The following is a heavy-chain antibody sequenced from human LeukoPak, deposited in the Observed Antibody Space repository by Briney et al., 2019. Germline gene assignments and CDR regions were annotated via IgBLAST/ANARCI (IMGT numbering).Heavy chain of an antibody. J-gene: IGHJ3*02. V-gene: IGHV1-2*06. D-gene: IGHD2-15*01. CDR1: GYTFTGYY. CDR3: ARGAGSRAANAFDI. CDR2: INPNSGGT. Sequence: GASVKVSCKASGYTFTGYYMHWVRQAPGQGHEWMGRINPNSGGTNYAQKFQGRVTMTRDTSISTAYMELSRLRSDDTAVYYCARGAGSRAANAFDIWGQGTMVTVSP.